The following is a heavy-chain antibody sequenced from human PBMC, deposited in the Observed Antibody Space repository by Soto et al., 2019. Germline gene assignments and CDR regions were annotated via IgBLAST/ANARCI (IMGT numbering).Heavy chain of an antibody. CDR3: ARASYSSSPGGTFGY. CDR1: GFTFSSYW. CDR2: IKQDGSEK. J-gene: IGHJ4*02. D-gene: IGHD6-6*01. Sequence: EVQLVESGGGLVQPGGSLRLSCAASGFTFSSYWMSWVRQAPGKGLEWVANIKQDGSEKYYVDSVKGRFTISRDNAKNSLYLQMNRLRAEDTAVYYCARASYSSSPGGTFGYWGRGTLVTVSS. V-gene: IGHV3-7*01.